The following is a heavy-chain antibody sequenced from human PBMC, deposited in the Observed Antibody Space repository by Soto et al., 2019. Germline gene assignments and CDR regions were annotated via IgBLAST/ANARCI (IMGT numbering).Heavy chain of an antibody. CDR3: ASISAIGQAAFAL. D-gene: IGHD3-3*02. CDR1: GFTLSIYS. J-gene: IGHJ3*01. V-gene: IGHV3-64*07. Sequence: EVQLVESGGGLVQPGGSLRLSCAASGFTLSIYSMHWVRQAPGKGLEFVSAISYGGGGTFYADSVKGSFTISRDTSKNTRYLQMGSLSTEDMAVYYCASISAIGQAAFALWGQGTMVTVSS. CDR2: ISYGGGGT.